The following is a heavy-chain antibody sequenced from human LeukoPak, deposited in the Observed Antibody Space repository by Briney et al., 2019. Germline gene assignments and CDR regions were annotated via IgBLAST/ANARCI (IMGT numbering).Heavy chain of an antibody. J-gene: IGHJ6*02. CDR3: AKATSDYYIYYYGMDV. D-gene: IGHD1-26*01. Sequence: GGSLRLSCAASGFTFDDYAMHWVRQAPGKGLEWDSGISWNSGSIGYADSVKGRFTISRDNAKNSLYLQMNSLRAEDTALYYCAKATSDYYIYYYGMDVWGQGTTVTVSS. CDR2: ISWNSGSI. V-gene: IGHV3-9*01. CDR1: GFTFDDYA.